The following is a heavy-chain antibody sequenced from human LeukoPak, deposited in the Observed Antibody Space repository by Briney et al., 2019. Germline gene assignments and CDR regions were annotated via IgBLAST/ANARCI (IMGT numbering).Heavy chain of an antibody. V-gene: IGHV1-2*02. CDR1: GYTFTGYY. Sequence: ASVKVSCKASGYTFTGYYMHWVRQAPGQGLEWMGWINPNSGGTNYAQQFQGRVTLTRDTSISTAYMELSRLRSDDTAVYYCARGPESGAFDIWGQGTMVTVSS. CDR2: INPNSGGT. CDR3: ARGPESGAFDI. D-gene: IGHD3-10*01. J-gene: IGHJ3*02.